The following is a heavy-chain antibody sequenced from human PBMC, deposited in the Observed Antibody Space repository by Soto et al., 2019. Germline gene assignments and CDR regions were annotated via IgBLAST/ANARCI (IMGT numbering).Heavy chain of an antibody. J-gene: IGHJ4*01. D-gene: IGHD4-17*01. CDR2: ISAYSGNT. CDR1: GYTFTTYG. CDR3: ARVVKAGDYGDYGRYYFDY. Sequence: QVQLVQSGAEVKKLGASVKVSCKASGYTFTTYGITWVRQAPGQGLEWMGWISAYSGNTNYAQKLQGRLTVTTDTSTNTAYMDLRSLRSDDTAVYYCARVVKAGDYGDYGRYYFDYWGHGTLVTVSS. V-gene: IGHV1-18*04.